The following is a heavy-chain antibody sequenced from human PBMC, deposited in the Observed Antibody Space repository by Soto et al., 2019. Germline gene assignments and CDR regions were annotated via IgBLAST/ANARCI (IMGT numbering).Heavy chain of an antibody. CDR3: ASGRFRRTWFDH. V-gene: IGHV1-8*01. CDR2: MNPDSGNT. Sequence: QVQLVQSGAEVKKPGASVKVSCKASGYTFTNYDIHWVRQATGQGLERMGWMNPDSGNTGQSKQFQGRVTMTRDTSISTAYMEMSSLRSEDTAVYYCASGRFRRTWFDHWGQGTLVTVSS. D-gene: IGHD3-16*01. J-gene: IGHJ5*02. CDR1: GYTFTNYD.